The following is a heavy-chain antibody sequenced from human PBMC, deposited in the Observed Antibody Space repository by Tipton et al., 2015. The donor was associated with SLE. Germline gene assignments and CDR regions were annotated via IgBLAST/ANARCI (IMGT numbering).Heavy chain of an antibody. J-gene: IGHJ3*02. Sequence: PGLVKPSGTLSLTCAVSGGSISSNNWWSWVRQPPGKGLEWIGEISHSGSTKYNPSLKSRGTISVDKSNNQFSLRLSSVTAADTAVYYCARGSGGTYCDAFDIWGQGTLVTVPS. CDR3: ARGSGGTYCDAFDI. D-gene: IGHD1-26*01. CDR2: ISHSGST. V-gene: IGHV4-4*02. CDR1: GGSISSNNW.